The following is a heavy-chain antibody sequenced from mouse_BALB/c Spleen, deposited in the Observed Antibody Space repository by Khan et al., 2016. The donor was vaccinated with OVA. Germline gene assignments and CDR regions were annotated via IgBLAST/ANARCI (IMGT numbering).Heavy chain of an antibody. Sequence: EVQLQESGAELVKPGASVTLSCAASGFNIKDTYMHWVKQRPEQGLEWIGRIDPANGYPKYDPKFLGKATITADTSSNTAYLQLSSLTSEDTAVYYCARGTPRAAWFAYWGQGTLVTVSA. J-gene: IGHJ3*01. V-gene: IGHV14-3*02. D-gene: IGHD3-2*01. CDR2: IDPANGYP. CDR3: ARGTPRAAWFAY. CDR1: GFNIKDTY.